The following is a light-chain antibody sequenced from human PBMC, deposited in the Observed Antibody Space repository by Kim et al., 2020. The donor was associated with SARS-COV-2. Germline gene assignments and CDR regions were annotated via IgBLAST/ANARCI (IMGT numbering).Light chain of an antibody. CDR1: QSINDW. J-gene: IGKJ2*01. Sequence: SAVVGDRVTITCRASQSINDWLAWYQQKPGKAPKLLIYKASSLQSGVPSRFSGSGSGTQFTLTISSLQPDDFATYYCQQYNNFRYTFGQGTKLEI. CDR3: QQYNNFRYT. V-gene: IGKV1-5*03. CDR2: KAS.